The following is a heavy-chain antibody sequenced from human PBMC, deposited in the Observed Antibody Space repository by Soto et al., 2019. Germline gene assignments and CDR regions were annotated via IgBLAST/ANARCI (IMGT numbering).Heavy chain of an antibody. CDR2: IYHSGST. Sequence: QVQLQESGPGLVKPSETLSLTCVVSGASIASSEWWTWVRQPPGKVLEWIGHIYHSGSTRYNPSLNSRVIISVDKSKNQFSLNLNSVTAADTTMYYCARVGISGYFDCWGQGTLVTVSS. V-gene: IGHV4-4*02. D-gene: IGHD6-19*01. J-gene: IGHJ4*02. CDR3: ARVGISGYFDC. CDR1: GASIASSEW.